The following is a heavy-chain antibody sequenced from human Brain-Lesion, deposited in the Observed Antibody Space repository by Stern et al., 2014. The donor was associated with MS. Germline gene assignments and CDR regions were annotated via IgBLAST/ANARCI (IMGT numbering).Heavy chain of an antibody. CDR2: ISWNSGTI. CDR1: GFTFDDYA. CDR3: ARDITGSSAYFAY. V-gene: IGHV3-9*01. J-gene: IGHJ4*02. Sequence: EVQLLQSGGDLVQPGRSLRLSCAAFGFTFDDYAMHWVRQGPGKGLEWVAGISWNSGTIGHADSVKGRFTTSRDNAYSSLYLQMNSLRPEDTALYYCARDITGSSAYFAYWGQGTLVTVSS. D-gene: IGHD1-14*01.